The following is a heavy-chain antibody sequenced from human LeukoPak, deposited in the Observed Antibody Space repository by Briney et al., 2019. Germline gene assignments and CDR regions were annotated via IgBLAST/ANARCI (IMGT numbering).Heavy chain of an antibody. CDR1: GYTFTGYY. D-gene: IGHD6-13*01. Sequence: SVKVSCKASGYTFTGYYMHWVRQAPGQGLEWMGGIIPIFGTANYAQKFQGRVTITADESTSTAYMELSSLRSEDTAVYYCARALIGAAYYGMDVWGQGTTVTVSS. CDR2: IIPIFGTA. J-gene: IGHJ6*02. V-gene: IGHV1-69*13. CDR3: ARALIGAAYYGMDV.